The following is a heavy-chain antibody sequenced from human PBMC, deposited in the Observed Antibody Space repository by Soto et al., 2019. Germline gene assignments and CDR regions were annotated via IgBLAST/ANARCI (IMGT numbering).Heavy chain of an antibody. CDR1: GFTVSNNY. V-gene: IGHV3-66*01. CDR3: ARSHTRTNNADYFDP. D-gene: IGHD1-1*01. CDR2: IYSGGGT. Sequence: GGSLRLSCAASGFTVSNNYMSWVRQAPGKGLEYVSVIYSGGGTYYADSVKGRFTISRDNSKNTLYLQMNSLGAEDTAVYYCARSHTRTNNADYFDPWGQGTLVTAPQ. J-gene: IGHJ5*02.